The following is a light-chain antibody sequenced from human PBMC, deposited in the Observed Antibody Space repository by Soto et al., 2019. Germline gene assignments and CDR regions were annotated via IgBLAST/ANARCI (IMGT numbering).Light chain of an antibody. CDR3: AAWDDSLNGLV. J-gene: IGLJ2*01. V-gene: IGLV1-44*01. CDR1: SSNIGSNT. Sequence: QTVVTQPPSASGTPGQRVTISCSGSSSNIGSNTVNWYQQLPGTAPKLLIYSNNQRPSGVPDRFSGSKSGTSASLAISGLHSEDEADHYCAAWDDSLNGLVFGGGTKLT. CDR2: SNN.